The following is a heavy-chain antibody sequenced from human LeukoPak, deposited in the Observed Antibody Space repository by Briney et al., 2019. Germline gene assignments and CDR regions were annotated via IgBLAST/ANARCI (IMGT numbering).Heavy chain of an antibody. V-gene: IGHV3-21*01. J-gene: IGHJ4*02. Sequence: KPGGSLRLSCAASGFTFSSYSMNWVRQAPEKGLEWVSSISSSSSYIYYADSVKGRFTISRDNAKNSLYLQMNSLRAEDTAVYYCARVGGGYFDYWGQGTLVTVSS. D-gene: IGHD2-15*01. CDR2: ISSSSSYI. CDR3: ARVGGGYFDY. CDR1: GFTFSSYS.